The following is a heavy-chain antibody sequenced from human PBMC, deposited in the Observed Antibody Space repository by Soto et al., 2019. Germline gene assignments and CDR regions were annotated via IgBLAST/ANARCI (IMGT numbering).Heavy chain of an antibody. V-gene: IGHV4-30-4*01. CDR2: IYYSGST. CDR1: GGSISSGDYY. D-gene: IGHD3-22*01. J-gene: IGHJ3*02. Sequence: SETLSLTCTVSGGSISSGDYYWSWIRQPPGKGLEWIGYIYYSGSTYYNPSLKSRVTISVDTSKNQFSLKLSSVTAADTAVYYCARGRDATMIVVVVDALDIWGQGTMVTVSS. CDR3: ARGRDATMIVVVVDALDI.